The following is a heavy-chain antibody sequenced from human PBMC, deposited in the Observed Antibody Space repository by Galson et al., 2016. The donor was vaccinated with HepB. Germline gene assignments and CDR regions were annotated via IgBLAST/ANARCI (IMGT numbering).Heavy chain of an antibody. CDR2: ISYDGSNK. CDR3: ARDTRPYSNLRHGMDV. J-gene: IGHJ6*02. Sequence: SLRLSCAASGFTFSNYAMNWVRQAPGKGLEWVAVISYDGSNKYYADSVKGRFTISRDNSKNTLYLQMNSLRAGDTAVYYCARDTRPYSNLRHGMDVWGQGTTVTVSS. V-gene: IGHV3-30-3*01. D-gene: IGHD4-11*01. CDR1: GFTFSNYA.